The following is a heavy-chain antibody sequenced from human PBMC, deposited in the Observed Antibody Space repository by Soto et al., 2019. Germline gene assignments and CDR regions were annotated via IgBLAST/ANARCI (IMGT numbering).Heavy chain of an antibody. D-gene: IGHD2-15*01. CDR3: ARVVVVAATQTWFDP. V-gene: IGHV4-34*01. CDR2: INHSGST. CDR1: GGSFSGYY. J-gene: IGHJ5*02. Sequence: SETLSLTCAVYGGSFSGYYWSWIRQPPGKGLEWIGEINHSGSTNYNPSLKSRVTISVDTSKNQFSLKLSSVTAADTAVYYCARVVVVAATQTWFDPWGQGTLGTVSS.